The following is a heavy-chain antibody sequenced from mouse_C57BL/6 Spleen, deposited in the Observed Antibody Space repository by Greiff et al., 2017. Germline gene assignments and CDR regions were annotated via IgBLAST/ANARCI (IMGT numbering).Heavy chain of an antibody. Sequence: QVHVKQSGAELAKPGASVKLSCKASGYTFTSYWMHWVKQRPGQGLEWIGYINPSSGYTKYNQKFKDKATLTADKSSSTAYMQLSSLTYEDSAVYYCARCHDYDSYYFDYWGQGTTLTVSS. CDR3: ARCHDYDSYYFDY. D-gene: IGHD2-4*01. J-gene: IGHJ2*01. CDR2: INPSSGYT. V-gene: IGHV1-7*01. CDR1: GYTFTSYW.